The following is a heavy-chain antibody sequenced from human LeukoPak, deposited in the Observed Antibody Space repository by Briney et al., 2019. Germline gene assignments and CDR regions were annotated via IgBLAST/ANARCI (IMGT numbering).Heavy chain of an antibody. V-gene: IGHV4-61*02. CDR1: GGSISSGSYY. Sequence: PSETLSLTCTVSGGSISSGSYYWSWIRQPAGKGLEWIGRIYTSGSTNYNPSLKSRVTISVDTSKNQFSLKLSSVTAADTAVYYCARDAGYSYGSLNWFDPWGQGTLVTVSS. CDR2: IYTSGST. D-gene: IGHD5-18*01. J-gene: IGHJ5*02. CDR3: ARDAGYSYGSLNWFDP.